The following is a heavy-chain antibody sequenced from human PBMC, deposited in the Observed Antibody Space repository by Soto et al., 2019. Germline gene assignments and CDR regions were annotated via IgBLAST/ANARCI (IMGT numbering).Heavy chain of an antibody. CDR1: GFTFSSYA. Sequence: PGGSLRLSCAASGFTFSSYAMTWVRQGPGKGLEWVSAISGSGGSTYYADSVKGRLTISRDNSKNTLYLQMNSLRAEDTAVYYCAKEENIEGATEFDYWGQGTLVTVSS. D-gene: IGHD1-26*01. J-gene: IGHJ4*02. CDR2: ISGSGGST. CDR3: AKEENIEGATEFDY. V-gene: IGHV3-23*01.